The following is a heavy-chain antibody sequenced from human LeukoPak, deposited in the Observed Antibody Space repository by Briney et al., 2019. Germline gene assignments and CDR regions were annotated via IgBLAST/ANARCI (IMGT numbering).Heavy chain of an antibody. Sequence: GGSLSLSCAASGFKFDDYGMSWVRQVPGKGLEWVSGINWNGGSRGYADSVKGRFTISRDNAKNSVYLQMNSLRSEDTALYYCARISGSSKKYFQHWGQGTLATVSS. J-gene: IGHJ1*01. V-gene: IGHV3-20*04. CDR3: ARISGSSKKYFQH. CDR2: INWNGGSR. D-gene: IGHD1-26*01. CDR1: GFKFDDYG.